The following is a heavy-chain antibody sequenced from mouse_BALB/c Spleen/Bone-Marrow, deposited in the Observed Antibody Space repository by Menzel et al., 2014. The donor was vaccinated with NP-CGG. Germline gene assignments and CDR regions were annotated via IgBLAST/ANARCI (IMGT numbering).Heavy chain of an antibody. J-gene: IGHJ1*01. D-gene: IGHD2-3*01. CDR3: TRGYYWGYFDV. Sequence: VMLVESGGGLVQPGGSMKLSCVASGFTFSNYWMNWVRQSPEKGLEWVAEIRLKSNNYATHYAESVKGRFTISRDDSKSSVYLQMNNLRAEDTGIYYCTRGYYWGYFDVWGEATTVNVSS. CDR2: IRLKSNNYAT. CDR1: GFTFSNYW. V-gene: IGHV6-6*02.